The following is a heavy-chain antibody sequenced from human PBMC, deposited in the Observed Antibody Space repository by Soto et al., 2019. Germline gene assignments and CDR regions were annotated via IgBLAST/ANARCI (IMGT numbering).Heavy chain of an antibody. J-gene: IGHJ4*02. D-gene: IGHD1-26*01. CDR3: ATEPTI. Sequence: QVQLQESGPGLVKPSQTLSLTCTVSGGSISSGGYYWIWIRQHPGKGLEWIGYIYYSGTTYYTPSLKRRVTLSVDTSQNQFSLQLSSATAAATAVYYCATEPTIWGQGTLVTVSS. CDR2: IYYSGTT. CDR1: GGSISSGGYY. V-gene: IGHV4-31*03.